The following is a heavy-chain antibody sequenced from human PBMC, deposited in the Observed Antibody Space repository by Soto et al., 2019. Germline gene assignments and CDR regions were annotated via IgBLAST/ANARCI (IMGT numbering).Heavy chain of an antibody. V-gene: IGHV1-46*01. J-gene: IGHJ3*02. D-gene: IGHD6-25*01. CDR3: ASHTLSGHDAFDI. CDR2: INPSGGST. CDR1: GYTFTSYY. Sequence: GASVKVSCKASGYTFTSYYMHWVRQAPGQGLEWMGIINPSGGSTSYAQKFQGRVTMTRDTSTSTVYMELSSLRSEDTAVYYCASHTLSGHDAFDIWGQGTMVTVSS.